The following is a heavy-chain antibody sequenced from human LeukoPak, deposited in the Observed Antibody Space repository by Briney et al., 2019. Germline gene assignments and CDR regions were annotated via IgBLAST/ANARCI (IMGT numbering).Heavy chain of an antibody. V-gene: IGHV4-34*01. J-gene: IGHJ2*01. Sequence: SSTLSLTCAVYGGSFSGYYWSWIRQPPGKGLEWIGEINYSGSTNYNPSLKSRVTISVDTSKNHFSLKLISVTAADTAVYYCARHAVPYCGGDCPFWYFDLWGRGTLVTVSS. CDR2: INYSGST. CDR3: ARHAVPYCGGDCPFWYFDL. CDR1: GGSFSGYY. D-gene: IGHD2-21*02.